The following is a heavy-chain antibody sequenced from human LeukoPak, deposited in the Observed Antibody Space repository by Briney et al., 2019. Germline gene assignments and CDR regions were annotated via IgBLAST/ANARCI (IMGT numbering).Heavy chain of an antibody. J-gene: IGHJ4*02. CDR2: INHSGST. V-gene: IGHV4-34*01. D-gene: IGHD5-18*01. CDR1: GGSFRGFY. Sequence: PFGTLSLTCAVYGGSFRGFYWGWIRPPPGKGLGWVGEINHSGSTNYNPSLKSRVTISVDTSKNQFSLKLSSVTAADTAVYYCASLYRGYSYGSRAFDYWGQGTLVTVSS. CDR3: ASLYRGYSYGSRAFDY.